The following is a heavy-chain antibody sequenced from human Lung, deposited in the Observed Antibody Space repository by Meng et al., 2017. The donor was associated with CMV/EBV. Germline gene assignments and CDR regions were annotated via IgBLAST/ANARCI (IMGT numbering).Heavy chain of an antibody. D-gene: IGHD3-9*01. V-gene: IGHV3-7*01. CDR3: ARFDWLLHHFDD. CDR1: GFTFSNYW. CDR2: INQDGSEK. Sequence: GGSXRLXCAASGFTFSNYWMTWVRQAPGKGLEWVANINQDGSEKYYVDSVKGRFTISRDNARNSLYLQMNSLRPEDTAVYYCARFDWLLHHFDDWDQGTXVTVAS. J-gene: IGHJ4*02.